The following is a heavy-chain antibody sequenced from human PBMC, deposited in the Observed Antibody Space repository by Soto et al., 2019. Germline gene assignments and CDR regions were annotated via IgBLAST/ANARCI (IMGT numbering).Heavy chain of an antibody. J-gene: IGHJ3*02. CDR2: IYYSGST. CDR3: ASSGAYGGYGDYPLAPVFDI. D-gene: IGHD4-17*01. CDR1: GGSISSGGYY. V-gene: IGHV4-31*03. Sequence: SETLSLTCTVSGGSISSGGYYWSWIRQHPGKGLERIGYIYYSGSTYYNPSLKSRVTISVDTSKNQFSLKLSSVTAADTAVYYCASSGAYGGYGDYPLAPVFDIWGQGTMVTVSS.